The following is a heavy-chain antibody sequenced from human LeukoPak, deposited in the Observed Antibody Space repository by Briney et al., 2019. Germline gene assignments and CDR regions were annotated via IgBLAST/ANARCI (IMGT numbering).Heavy chain of an antibody. V-gene: IGHV4-59*01. D-gene: IGHD6-19*01. J-gene: IGHJ4*02. CDR3: ARGRLARSPYFDY. CDR1: GGSFSSYY. CDR2: IFYSGST. Sequence: PSETLSLTCTVSGGSFSSYYWSWLRQPPGKGREWIGYIFYSGSTDYNPSLTSRVTISVDTSNNQFSLRLTSVTAADTAVYYCARGRLARSPYFDYWGQGTLVTVSS.